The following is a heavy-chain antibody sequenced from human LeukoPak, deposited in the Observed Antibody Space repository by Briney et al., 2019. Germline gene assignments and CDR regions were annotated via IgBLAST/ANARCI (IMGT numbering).Heavy chain of an antibody. CDR1: GFTFSDYY. J-gene: IGHJ5*02. CDR2: ISSSGSTI. CDR3: ARDIRVTGTTEGNWFDP. D-gene: IGHD1-20*01. V-gene: IGHV3-11*01. Sequence: SGGSLRLSCAASGFTFSDYYMSWIRQAPGKGLEWVSYISSSGSTIYYADSVKGRFTISRDNAKNSLYLQMNSLRAEDTAVYYCARDIRVTGTTEGNWFDPWGQGTLVTVSS.